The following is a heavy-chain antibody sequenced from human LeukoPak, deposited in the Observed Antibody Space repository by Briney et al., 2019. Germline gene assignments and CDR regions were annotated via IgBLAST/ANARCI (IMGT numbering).Heavy chain of an antibody. Sequence: ASVKVSCKASGYTFTNYGISWVRQAPGQGLEWMGWISAYNGNRNYAQKLQGRVTMTTDTSTSTVYMELRSLRSDDTAVYYCARGVGYYYDSSGYYYFDCWGQGTLVTVSS. CDR1: GYTFTNYG. CDR3: ARGVGYYYDSSGYYYFDC. V-gene: IGHV1-18*01. D-gene: IGHD3-22*01. J-gene: IGHJ4*02. CDR2: ISAYNGNR.